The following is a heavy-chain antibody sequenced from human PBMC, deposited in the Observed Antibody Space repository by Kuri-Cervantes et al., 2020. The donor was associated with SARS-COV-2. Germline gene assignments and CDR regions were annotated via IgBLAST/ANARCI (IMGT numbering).Heavy chain of an antibody. V-gene: IGHV1-24*01. CDR3: ATVDYDSYGYSWHFDS. J-gene: IGHJ4*01. CDR1: GYTVTELS. CDR2: FDPEYGEI. D-gene: IGHD3-22*01. Sequence: ASEKVSCKVSGYTVTELSMHWVRQAPGKGLEWMGGFDPEYGEIIYAQKLQGRVTMTEDTSTDTEYMELSSLRSDDTAVYYCATVDYDSYGYSWHFDSWGHGTLVTVSS.